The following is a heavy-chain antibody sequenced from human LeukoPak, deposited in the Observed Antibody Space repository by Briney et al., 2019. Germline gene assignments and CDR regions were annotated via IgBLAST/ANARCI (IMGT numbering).Heavy chain of an antibody. Sequence: TGGSLRLSCAASGFTFSSYWMSWVRQAPGKGLEWVANIKQDGSEKYYVDSVKGRFTISRDNSKNTLYLQMNSLRAEDTAVYYCAREPHRTYYYDSGFDYWGQGTLVTVSS. CDR1: GFTFSSYW. CDR3: AREPHRTYYYDSGFDY. V-gene: IGHV3-7*01. D-gene: IGHD3-22*01. CDR2: IKQDGSEK. J-gene: IGHJ4*02.